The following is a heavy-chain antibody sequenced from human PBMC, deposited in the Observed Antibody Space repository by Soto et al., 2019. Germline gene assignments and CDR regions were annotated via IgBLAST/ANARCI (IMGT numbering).Heavy chain of an antibody. CDR2: ISSSTSYI. J-gene: IGHJ4*02. D-gene: IGHD1-26*01. CDR3: ARARGIVGANHY. CDR1: GFTFSSYS. Sequence: PGGSLRLSCAASGFTFSSYSMNWVRQAPGKGLEWVSSISSSTSYIYYADSVKGRFTISRDNAKNSLYLQMNSLRAEDTAVYYCARARGIVGANHYWGQGTLVTVSS. V-gene: IGHV3-21*01.